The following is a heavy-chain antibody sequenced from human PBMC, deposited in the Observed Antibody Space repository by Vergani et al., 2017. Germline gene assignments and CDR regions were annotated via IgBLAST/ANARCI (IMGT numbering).Heavy chain of an antibody. CDR2: ISWNSGSI. CDR3: AKDRFVGSSGYWAYFDY. V-gene: IGHV3-9*01. Sequence: EVQLVESGGGLVKPGGSLRLSCAASGFTFDDYAMHWVRQAPGKGLEWVSGISWNSGSIGYADSVKGRFTISRDNAKNSLYLQMNSLRAEDTALYYCAKDRFVGSSGYWAYFDYWGQGTLVTVSS. J-gene: IGHJ4*02. D-gene: IGHD3-22*01. CDR1: GFTFDDYA.